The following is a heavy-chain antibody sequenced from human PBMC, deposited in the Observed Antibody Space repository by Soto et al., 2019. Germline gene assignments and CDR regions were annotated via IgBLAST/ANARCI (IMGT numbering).Heavy chain of an antibody. CDR1: GFTFSSYS. Sequence: EVQLVESGGGLVKPGGSLSLSCAASGFTFSSYSMNWVRQAPGKGLEWVSSISSSSSYIYYADSVKGRFTISRDNAKNSLYLQMNSLRAEDTAVYYCARGASGWYAYSFDYWGQGTLVTVSS. J-gene: IGHJ4*02. CDR3: ARGASGWYAYSFDY. V-gene: IGHV3-21*01. CDR2: ISSSSSYI. D-gene: IGHD6-19*01.